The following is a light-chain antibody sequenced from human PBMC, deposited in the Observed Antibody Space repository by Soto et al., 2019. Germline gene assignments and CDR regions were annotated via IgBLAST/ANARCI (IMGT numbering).Light chain of an antibody. CDR1: QSVSSN. CDR2: GAS. J-gene: IGKJ2*01. V-gene: IGKV3-15*01. CDR3: QEYNNWSYT. Sequence: EIVLTQSPGTLSLSPGERATLSCRSGQSVSSNFLAWYQQKPGQAPRLLIYGASTRATGIPARFSGSGSGTEFTLTISSLQSEDVAVYYCQEYNNWSYTFGQGTKVDIK.